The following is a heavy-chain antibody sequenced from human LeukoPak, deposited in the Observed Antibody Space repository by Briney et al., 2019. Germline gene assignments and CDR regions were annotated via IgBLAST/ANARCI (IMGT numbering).Heavy chain of an antibody. J-gene: IGHJ3*02. Sequence: GGSLRLSCAASGFTFSSYSMNWVRQAPGKGLEWVSSISSSSSYIYYADSVKGRFTISRDNAKKSLYLQMNSLRAEDTAVYYCARDNRIVVVVAPNPAFDIWGQGTMVTVSS. V-gene: IGHV3-21*01. CDR3: ARDNRIVVVVAPNPAFDI. D-gene: IGHD2-15*01. CDR2: ISSSSSYI. CDR1: GFTFSSYS.